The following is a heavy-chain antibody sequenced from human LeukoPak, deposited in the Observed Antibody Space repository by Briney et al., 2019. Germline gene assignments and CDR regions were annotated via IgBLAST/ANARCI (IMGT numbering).Heavy chain of an antibody. J-gene: IGHJ4*02. D-gene: IGHD3-10*01. CDR3: ARGSERFGELFAY. CDR2: IIPIFGTA. Sequence: GASVKVSCKASGGTFSSYAISWVRQAPGQGLEWMGRIIPIFGTANYAQKFQGRVTITTDESTSTAYMELSSLRSEDTAVYYCARGSERFGELFAYWGQGTLVTVSS. CDR1: GGTFSSYA. V-gene: IGHV1-69*05.